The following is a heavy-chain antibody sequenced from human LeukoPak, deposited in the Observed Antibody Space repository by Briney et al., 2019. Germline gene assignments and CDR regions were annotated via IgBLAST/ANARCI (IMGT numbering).Heavy chain of an antibody. V-gene: IGHV3-21*01. Sequence: GGSLRLSCAASGFTFSSYSMNWVRQAPGKGLEWVSSISSSSSYIYYADSVKGRFTISRDNAKNSLYLQMNSLRAEDTAVYYCARVEMATITSDYWRQGTLVTVSS. CDR3: ARVEMATITSDY. CDR2: ISSSSSYI. CDR1: GFTFSSYS. D-gene: IGHD5-24*01. J-gene: IGHJ4*02.